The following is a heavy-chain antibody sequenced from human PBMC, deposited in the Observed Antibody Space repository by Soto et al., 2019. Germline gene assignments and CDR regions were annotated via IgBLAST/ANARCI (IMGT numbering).Heavy chain of an antibody. D-gene: IGHD3-10*01. Sequence: QLQLQESGPGLVKPSETLSLTCTVSGGSISSGAYYWGWIRQPPGKGLEWIGSIYYSGNTYYNPSHASRVTMSVDTSKHQFSLKLNSVTAADTAVYYCVSSVSIYYRRWFDPWGQGTLVTVSS. CDR2: IYYSGNT. J-gene: IGHJ5*02. CDR3: VSSVSIYYRRWFDP. V-gene: IGHV4-39*01. CDR1: GGSISSGAYY.